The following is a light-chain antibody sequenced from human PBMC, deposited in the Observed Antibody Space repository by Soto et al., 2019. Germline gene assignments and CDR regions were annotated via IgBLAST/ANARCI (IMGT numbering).Light chain of an antibody. CDR3: CPYTSSGTYV. J-gene: IGLJ1*01. CDR1: SSDVGGYKF. CDR2: EVN. Sequence: QSALTQPASVSASPGQSITISCTGTSSDVGGYKFVSWYQHHPGKAPQLMIYEVNNRPSGVSNRFSGSKSGNTASLTISWLQAEDETDYYCCPYTSSGTYVFGTGTKVTVL. V-gene: IGLV2-14*01.